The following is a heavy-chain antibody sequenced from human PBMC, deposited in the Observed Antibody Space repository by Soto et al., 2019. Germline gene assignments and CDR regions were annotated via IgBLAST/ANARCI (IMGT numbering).Heavy chain of an antibody. CDR1: GFAFNDFA. V-gene: IGHV3-23*01. CDR2: ISGSGDKT. Sequence: EVHLLESGGDLVLPGGSLRLSCAASGFAFNDFAMSWVRQAPGKGPEWLSTISGSGDKTFHSDSVKGRFDISRDNSNNKMFLQMNSLRAEDTAIYYWAKGASHAPFEKWGRGTLVTLSS. J-gene: IGHJ4*02. CDR3: AKGASHAPFEK.